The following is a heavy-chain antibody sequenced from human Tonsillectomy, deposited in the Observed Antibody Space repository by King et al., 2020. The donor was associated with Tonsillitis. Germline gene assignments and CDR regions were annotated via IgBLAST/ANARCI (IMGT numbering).Heavy chain of an antibody. CDR2: IYYSGST. CDR3: ASSVFGAFDY. J-gene: IGHJ4*02. D-gene: IGHD3-3*01. CDR1: GGSISSYY. V-gene: IGHV4-59*01. Sequence: VQLQESGPGLVKPSETLSLTCTVSGGSISSYYWRWIRQPPGKGLEWIGYIYYSGSTNYNPSLKSRVTISVDTSKNQFSLKLSSVTAADTAVYYCASSVFGAFDYWGQGTLVTVSS.